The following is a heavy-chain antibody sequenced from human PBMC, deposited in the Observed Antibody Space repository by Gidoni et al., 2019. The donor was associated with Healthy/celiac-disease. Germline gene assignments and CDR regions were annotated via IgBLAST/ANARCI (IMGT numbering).Heavy chain of an antibody. CDR2: ISGDCGST. Sequence: EVQLVESGGGVVQPGGSLRLSCAASGFTFDDYAMHWVRQAPGQGLEWVSLISGDCGSTYYADSVKGRFTISRDNSKTSLYLQMNSLRTEDTALYYCARDFWSGYSVWGQGTLVTVSS. D-gene: IGHD3-3*01. CDR1: GFTFDDYA. V-gene: IGHV3-43*02. J-gene: IGHJ4*02. CDR3: ARDFWSGYSV.